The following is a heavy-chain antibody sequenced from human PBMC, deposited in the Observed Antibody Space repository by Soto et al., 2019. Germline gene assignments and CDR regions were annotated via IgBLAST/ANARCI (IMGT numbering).Heavy chain of an antibody. D-gene: IGHD2-8*01. Sequence: EVQVLESGGGLVQPGGSLRLSCAASGFSFDTYGMTWVRQAPGKGPQWVSAISGTGANTYYVDSVKGRFTISRDNSKNALYLQMNGLRAEDTAIYYCARLSGADPHYYYGMDVWGQGTTVTVSS. CDR2: ISGTGANT. CDR1: GFSFDTYG. CDR3: ARLSGADPHYYYGMDV. V-gene: IGHV3-23*01. J-gene: IGHJ6*02.